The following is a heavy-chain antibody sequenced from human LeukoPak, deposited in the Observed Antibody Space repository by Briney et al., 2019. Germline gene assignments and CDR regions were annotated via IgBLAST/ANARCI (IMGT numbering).Heavy chain of an antibody. V-gene: IGHV5-10-1*01. Sequence: GAYLKISCKGSGYSFTSYWISWVRQMRGKGLEWMGRIDPSDSYTNYSPSFQGHVTISADKSISTAYLQWSSLKASDTAMYYCARPNPPLTMVGPNWFDPWGQGTLVTVSS. J-gene: IGHJ5*02. CDR2: IDPSDSYT. CDR3: ARPNPPLTMVGPNWFDP. CDR1: GYSFTSYW. D-gene: IGHD4/OR15-4a*01.